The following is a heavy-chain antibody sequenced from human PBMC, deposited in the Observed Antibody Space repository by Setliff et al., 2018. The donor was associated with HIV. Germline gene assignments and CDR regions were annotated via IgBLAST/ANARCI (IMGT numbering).Heavy chain of an antibody. J-gene: IGHJ5*02. CDR2: IIPIFGTA. Sequence: SVKVSCKASGGTFSSYAISWVRQAPGQGLEWMGGIIPIFGTANYAQKFQGRVTITADESTSTAYMELSSLRSEDTAVYYCARDGGYYGSGSYYGWFDPWGQGTLVTVSS. CDR1: GGTFSSYA. CDR3: ARDGGYYGSGSYYGWFDP. D-gene: IGHD3-10*01. V-gene: IGHV1-69*13.